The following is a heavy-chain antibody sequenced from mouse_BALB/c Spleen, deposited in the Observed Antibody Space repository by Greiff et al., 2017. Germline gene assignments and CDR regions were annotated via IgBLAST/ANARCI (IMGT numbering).Heavy chain of an antibody. CDR2: ISDGGSYT. Sequence: EVKLVESGGGLVKPVGSLKLSCAASGFTFSDYYMYWVRQNPEKRLEWVANISDGGSYTYYPDSVKGRVNIARDNSKNNLYLQMTRRKSEDTAMYYCAISTSSCYENYVYAMDYWGQGTSVTVAS. CDR3: AISTSSCYENYVYAMDY. V-gene: IGHV5-4*02. D-gene: IGHD2-10*01. CDR1: GFTFSDYY. J-gene: IGHJ4*01.